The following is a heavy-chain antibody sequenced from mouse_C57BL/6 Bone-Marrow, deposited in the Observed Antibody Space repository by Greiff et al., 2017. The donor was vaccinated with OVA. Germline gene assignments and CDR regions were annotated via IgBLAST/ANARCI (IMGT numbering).Heavy chain of an antibody. CDR3: ARSITTVVARPWFAY. D-gene: IGHD1-1*01. CDR1: GYTFTSYW. V-gene: IGHV1-59*01. CDR2: IDPSDSYT. J-gene: IGHJ3*01. Sequence: QVQLQQPGAELVRPGTSVKLSCKASGYTFTSYWMHWVKQRPGQGLEWIGVIDPSDSYTNYNQKFKGKATLTVDTSSSTAYMQLSSLTSEDSAVYYCARSITTVVARPWFAYWGQGTLVTVSA.